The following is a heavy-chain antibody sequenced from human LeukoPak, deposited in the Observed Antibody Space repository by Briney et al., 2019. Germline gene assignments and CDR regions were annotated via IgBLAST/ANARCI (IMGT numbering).Heavy chain of an antibody. Sequence: GGSLRLSCAASGFTFSDYYMNWIRQAPGKGLEWVSYISSSDSTIHYADSVKGRFTISRDNAKNSLYLQMNSLRAADTAVYYCARQMYYYDSSGYDYWGQGTLVTVSS. CDR3: ARQMYYYDSSGYDY. CDR2: ISSSDSTI. V-gene: IGHV3-11*01. CDR1: GFTFSDYY. J-gene: IGHJ4*02. D-gene: IGHD3-22*01.